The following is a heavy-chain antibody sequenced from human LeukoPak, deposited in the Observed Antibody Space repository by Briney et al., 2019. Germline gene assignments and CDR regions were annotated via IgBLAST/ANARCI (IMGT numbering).Heavy chain of an antibody. J-gene: IGHJ4*02. CDR2: INPNSGGT. V-gene: IGHV1-2*02. Sequence: GASVKVSRKASGYTFTGYSIYWVRQAPGQGLEWMGWINPNSGGTNYAQKFQGRVTMTRDTSISTAFMELSRLTSDDTAIYYCARERWELLLDYWGQGALVTVSS. D-gene: IGHD1-26*01. CDR3: ARERWELLLDY. CDR1: GYTFTGYS.